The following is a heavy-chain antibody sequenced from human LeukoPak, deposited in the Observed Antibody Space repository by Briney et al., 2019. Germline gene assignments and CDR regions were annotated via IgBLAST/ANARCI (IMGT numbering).Heavy chain of an antibody. CDR1: GYSFTSYW. D-gene: IGHD1-26*01. CDR2: SYPGDSDT. V-gene: IGHV5-51*01. Sequence: GESLKISGKGSGYSFTSYWIGWVRQMPGKGLEWLGISYPGDSDTRYSPSFQGQVTISADKSISTAYLQWSSLKASDTAMYYCARIDTLLLPKPSYYYYYGMDVWGQGTTVTVSS. CDR3: ARIDTLLLPKPSYYYYYGMDV. J-gene: IGHJ6*02.